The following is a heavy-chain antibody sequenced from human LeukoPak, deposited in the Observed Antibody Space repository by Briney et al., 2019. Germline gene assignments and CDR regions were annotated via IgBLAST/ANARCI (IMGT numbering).Heavy chain of an antibody. J-gene: IGHJ4*02. V-gene: IGHV1-2*02. CDR1: GYTFTGYY. Sequence: ASVKVSCKAPGYTFTGYYIHWVRQAPGQGLEWMGWINPNSGGTNYAQKFQGRVTMTRDRSINTAYMDLRSLTYDDTAVYYCARDKPAEAALDFWGQGTLVTVSS. CDR2: INPNSGGT. CDR3: ARDKPAEAALDF.